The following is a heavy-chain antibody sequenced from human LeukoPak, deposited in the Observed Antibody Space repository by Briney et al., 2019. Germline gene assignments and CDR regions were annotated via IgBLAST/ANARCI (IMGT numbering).Heavy chain of an antibody. Sequence: GGSLRLSCAASGFTFSSYAMSWVRQAPGKGLEWVSAIGHSGYTTYYADSVKGRFTISRDNSKNTLYLQMNSLRAEDTAVYYCAKGDTTWELPHDYWGQGTLVTVSS. V-gene: IGHV3-23*01. CDR1: GFTFSSYA. D-gene: IGHD1-26*01. CDR2: IGHSGYTT. CDR3: AKGDTTWELPHDY. J-gene: IGHJ4*02.